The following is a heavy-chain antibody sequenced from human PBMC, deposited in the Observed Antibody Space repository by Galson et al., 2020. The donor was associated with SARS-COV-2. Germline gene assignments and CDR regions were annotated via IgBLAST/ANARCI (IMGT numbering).Heavy chain of an antibody. V-gene: IGHV3-23*01. Sequence: GGSLRLSCAASGFTFSSYAMSWVRQAPGKGLEWVSAISGSGGSTYYADSVKGRFTISRDNSKNTLYLQMNSLRAEDTAVYYCAKDREAVAGTHYLFDYWGQGTLVTVSS. CDR3: AKDREAVAGTHYLFDY. CDR2: ISGSGGST. CDR1: GFTFSSYA. D-gene: IGHD6-19*01. J-gene: IGHJ4*02.